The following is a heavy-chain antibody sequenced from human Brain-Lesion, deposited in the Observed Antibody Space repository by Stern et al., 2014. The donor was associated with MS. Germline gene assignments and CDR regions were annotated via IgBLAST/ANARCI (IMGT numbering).Heavy chain of an antibody. Sequence: QVQLQESGPGLVKPSETLSLTCTVSGGSISSSSYYWGWIRQPPGKGLEWIGSIYYRGSTYYNPSLTSRVTISMDTSKNQFSLRLSSVTAADTAVYFCAKLWLGELPESPFDYWGQGTLVTVSS. V-gene: IGHV4-39*01. CDR2: IYYRGST. J-gene: IGHJ4*02. CDR3: AKLWLGELPESPFDY. D-gene: IGHD3-10*01. CDR1: GGSISSSSYY.